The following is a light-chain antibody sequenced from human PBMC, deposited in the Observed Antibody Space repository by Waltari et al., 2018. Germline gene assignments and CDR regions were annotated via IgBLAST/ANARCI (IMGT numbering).Light chain of an antibody. J-gene: IGKJ2*01. CDR1: QSVSSN. CDR3: QQYSDWSPFT. CDR2: GAS. Sequence: EIVMTQSPATLSVSPGERATLSCRASQSVSSNLAWYQQKPGQAPRLLIYGASTRAPRIPARFSGSGSGTEFTLTISSLQSEDFAIYYCQQYSDWSPFTFGQGTKLEIK. V-gene: IGKV3-15*01.